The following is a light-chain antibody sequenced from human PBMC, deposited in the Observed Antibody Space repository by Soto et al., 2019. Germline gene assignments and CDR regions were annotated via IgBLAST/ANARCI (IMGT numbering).Light chain of an antibody. V-gene: IGLV3-1*01. CDR3: QACDSSTAGAV. Sequence: SYELTQPPSVSVSPGQTASITCSGDKLGDKYACWYQQKPGQSPVLVIYQDSKRPSGIPERFSGSNSGNTATLTISGTQAMDEADYYCQACDSSTAGAVFGGGTQLTVL. J-gene: IGLJ7*01. CDR2: QDS. CDR1: KLGDKY.